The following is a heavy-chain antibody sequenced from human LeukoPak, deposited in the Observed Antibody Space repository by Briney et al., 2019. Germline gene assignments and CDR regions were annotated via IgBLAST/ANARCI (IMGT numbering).Heavy chain of an antibody. CDR3: ARGYDHTATDY. Sequence: SETLSLTCTVSGGSISSYYWSWIRQPPGKGLEWIGYIYYSGSTNYNPSLKSRVTISVDTSKNQFSLKLSSVTAADTAVYYCARGYDHTATDYWGQGTLVTVSS. CDR2: IYYSGST. CDR1: GGSISSYY. D-gene: IGHD5-18*01. J-gene: IGHJ4*02. V-gene: IGHV4-59*01.